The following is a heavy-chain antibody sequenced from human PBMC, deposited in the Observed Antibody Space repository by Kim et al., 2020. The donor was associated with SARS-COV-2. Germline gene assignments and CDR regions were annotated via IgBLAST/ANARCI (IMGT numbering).Heavy chain of an antibody. Sequence: GGSLRLSCAASGFTFSSYAMSWVRQAPGKGLEWVSAISGSGGSTYYADSVKGRFTISRDNSKNTLYLQMNSLRAEDTAVYYCAKYACSSTSCALPGAFDIWGQGTMVTVSS. D-gene: IGHD2-2*01. V-gene: IGHV3-23*01. CDR3: AKYACSSTSCALPGAFDI. CDR2: ISGSGGST. CDR1: GFTFSSYA. J-gene: IGHJ3*02.